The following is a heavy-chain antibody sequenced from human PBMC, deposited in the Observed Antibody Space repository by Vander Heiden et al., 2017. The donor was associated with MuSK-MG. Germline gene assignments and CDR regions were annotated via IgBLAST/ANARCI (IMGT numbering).Heavy chain of an antibody. Sequence: LLDVGWGMVQDRGCRRPSSADSGLTSTSIALTCVRQAPGKGLEWVSVMSGGGGSTYDADSVKCRLTISGDNSKNTPYLQITSVRAEDTAVYYCANNGATATSCGNDCYSSQHWGQGTLVTVSS. D-gene: IGHD2-21*01. CDR1: GLTSTSIA. V-gene: IGHV3-23*01. J-gene: IGHJ1*01. CDR3: ANNGATATSCGNDCYSSQH. CDR2: MSGGGGST.